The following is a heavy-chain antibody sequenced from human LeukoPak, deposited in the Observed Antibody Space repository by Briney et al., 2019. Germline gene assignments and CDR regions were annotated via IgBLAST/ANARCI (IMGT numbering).Heavy chain of an antibody. J-gene: IGHJ4*02. CDR2: IIPIFGTA. V-gene: IGHV1-69*01. D-gene: IGHD3-22*01. CDR1: GGTLSSYA. Sequence: SVKVSCKASGGTLSSYAISWVRQAPGQGLEWMGGIIPIFGTANYAQKFQGRVTITADESTSTAYMELSSLRSEDTAVYYCARASYYYDSSGAPGVQWKSYYFDYWGQGTLVTVSS. CDR3: ARASYYYDSSGAPGVQWKSYYFDY.